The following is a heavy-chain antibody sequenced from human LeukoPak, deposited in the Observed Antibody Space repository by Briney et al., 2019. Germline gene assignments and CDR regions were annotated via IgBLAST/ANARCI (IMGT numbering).Heavy chain of an antibody. CDR3: ARSYQRYYYYYMDV. CDR2: ITGSTRTT. Sequence: GGSLRLSCAASGFLFNSYGMSWVRQAPGQGLERVSSITGSTRTTYYTDSVKGRFIISRDNSKNTLYLQMNSLRAEDTAVYYCARSYQRYYYYYMDVWGKGTTVTVSS. V-gene: IGHV3-23*01. CDR1: GFLFNSYG. J-gene: IGHJ6*03. D-gene: IGHD2-2*01.